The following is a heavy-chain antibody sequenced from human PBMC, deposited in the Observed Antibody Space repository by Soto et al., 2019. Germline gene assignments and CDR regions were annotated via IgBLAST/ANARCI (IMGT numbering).Heavy chain of an antibody. CDR2: VWYDGGYK. J-gene: IGHJ6*02. CDR3: ARDLYDFWSGYYTSLKYYDYGMDV. Sequence: PGGSLRLSCAASGFTFSSYGMHWVRQAPGKGLEWVAVVWYDGGYKYYADSVKGRFTSSRDNSKNTLYLQMNSLRAEDTAVYYCARDLYDFWSGYYTSLKYYDYGMDVWGQGTTVTVSS. V-gene: IGHV3-33*01. CDR1: GFTFSSYG. D-gene: IGHD3-3*01.